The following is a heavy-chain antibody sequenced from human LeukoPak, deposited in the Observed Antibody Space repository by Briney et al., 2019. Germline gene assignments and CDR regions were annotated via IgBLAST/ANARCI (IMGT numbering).Heavy chain of an antibody. CDR2: INLDGSSP. D-gene: IGHD6-13*01. J-gene: IGHJ6*03. CDR3: ARDEARQQLVDYYYMDV. CDR1: GFALSDYW. Sequence: GGSLRLSCAVSGFALSDYWMHWVRQAPGKGPEWVSRINLDGSSPAYADSVKGRFTISRDSAKNTLYLQMNTLRAEDTAVYYCARDEARQQLVDYYYMDVWGKGTTVTVSS. V-gene: IGHV3-74*01.